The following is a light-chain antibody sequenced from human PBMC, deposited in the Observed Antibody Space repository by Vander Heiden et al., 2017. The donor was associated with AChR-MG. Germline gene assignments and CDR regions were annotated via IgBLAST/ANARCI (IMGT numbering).Light chain of an antibody. CDR2: DVS. V-gene: IGLV2-14*01. CDR3: SSMGVV. CDR1: SSDVGGYNY. Sequence: QSALTQPASVSGSPGQSITIPCTGTSSDVGGYNYVSWYQQHPGKAPKLMIYDVSKRPSGVSNRFSGSKSGNTASLTISGLQAEDEADYYCSSMGVVFGGGTKLTVL. J-gene: IGLJ2*01.